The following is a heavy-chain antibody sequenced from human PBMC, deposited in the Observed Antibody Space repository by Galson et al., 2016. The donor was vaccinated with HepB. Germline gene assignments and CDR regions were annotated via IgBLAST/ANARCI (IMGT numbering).Heavy chain of an antibody. CDR2: VVHSGGT. CDR1: GGSFSGYS. J-gene: IGHJ4*02. Sequence: ETLSLTCAVYGGSFSGYSWSWIRQTPGKGLEWIGEVVHSGGTNYNPSLKSRVSISVDTSKTQFSLKLSSVTAADTAVYYCARNSSGYYSYWGQGSLVTVSS. D-gene: IGHD6-19*01. CDR3: ARNSSGYYSY. V-gene: IGHV4-34*12.